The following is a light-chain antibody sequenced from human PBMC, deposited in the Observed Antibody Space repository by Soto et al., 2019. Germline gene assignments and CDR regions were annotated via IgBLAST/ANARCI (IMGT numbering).Light chain of an antibody. J-gene: IGKJ1*01. V-gene: IGKV3-20*01. CDR1: QSVSSNF. CDR3: RQYGSSPQT. Sequence: DIVLTQSPGTLSLSPGERATLSCRASQSVSSNFLAWYQQKPGQAPRLLIYDASNRATGIPDRFTGSGSGTDFTLTVSRVEPEDFAVYYCRQYGSSPQTFGQGTKVAIK. CDR2: DAS.